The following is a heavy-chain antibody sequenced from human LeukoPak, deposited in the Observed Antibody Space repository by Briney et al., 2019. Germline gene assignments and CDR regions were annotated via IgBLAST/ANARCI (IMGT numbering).Heavy chain of an antibody. Sequence: PGRSLSLSCAASGFTFSSYGMHWVRQAPGKGLEWVAVISYDGSNKYYADSVKGRFTIPRDNSKNTLYLQMSSLRPEDTAVYYCANGGYTSSWYVVDYWGQGTLVTVSS. CDR3: ANGGYTSSWYVVDY. D-gene: IGHD6-13*01. J-gene: IGHJ4*02. V-gene: IGHV3-30*18. CDR1: GFTFSSYG. CDR2: ISYDGSNK.